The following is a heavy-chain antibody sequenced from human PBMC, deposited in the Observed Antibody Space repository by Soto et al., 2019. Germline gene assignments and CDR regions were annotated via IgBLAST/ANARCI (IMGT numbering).Heavy chain of an antibody. CDR3: ARDPAGVGMVYAIGYYYYGMDV. CDR1: GYTFTSYG. J-gene: IGHJ6*02. V-gene: IGHV1-18*04. CDR2: ISAYSGNT. D-gene: IGHD2-8*01. Sequence: ASVKVSCKASGYTFTSYGISWVRQAPGQGLEWMGWISAYSGNTNYAQKLQGRVTMTTDTSTSTAYMELRSLRSDDTAVYYCARDPAGVGMVYAIGYYYYGMDVWGQGTTVTVSS.